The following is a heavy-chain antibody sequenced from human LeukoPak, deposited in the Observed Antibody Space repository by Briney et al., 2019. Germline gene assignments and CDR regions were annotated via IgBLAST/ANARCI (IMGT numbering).Heavy chain of an antibody. CDR2: IYSSGST. J-gene: IGHJ4*02. CDR1: GVSIISTNSC. D-gene: IGHD2-15*01. V-gene: IGHV4-39*06. CDR3: ARKREGPATGIDY. Sequence: SETLSLTCTVSGVSIISTNSCWGWIRQSPRTGLEWIGNIYSSGSTYYTPSLNSQVTISIDMSENQFPLKLTSVTAADTAVYYCARKREGPATGIDYWGQGTLVTVSS.